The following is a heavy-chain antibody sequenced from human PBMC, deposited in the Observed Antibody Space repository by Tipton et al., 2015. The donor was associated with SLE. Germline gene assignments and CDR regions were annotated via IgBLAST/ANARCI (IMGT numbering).Heavy chain of an antibody. CDR2: INHSGST. J-gene: IGHJ4*02. Sequence: TLSLTCAVYGGSFSGYYWSWIHQPPGKGLEWIGEINHSGSTNYNPSLKSRVTISLDTSENQFSLKLSSVTAADTAVYYCARDLDGYNYGDYWGQGILVTVSS. V-gene: IGHV4-34*01. D-gene: IGHD5-24*01. CDR1: GGSFSGYY. CDR3: ARDLDGYNYGDY.